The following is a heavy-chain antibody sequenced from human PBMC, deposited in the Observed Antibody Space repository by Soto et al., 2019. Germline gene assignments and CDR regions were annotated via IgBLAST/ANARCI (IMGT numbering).Heavy chain of an antibody. V-gene: IGHV1-46*01. CDR1: GYTFTSYN. CDR2: INPLGFST. CDR3: ARGVGRFGELYWFDP. J-gene: IGHJ5*02. Sequence: QVQLVQSGAEVKKPGASVKVSCKASGYTFTSYNMHWVRQAPGQGLEWVGMINPLGFSTTYAQKLRGRVTMNRGTSTSIVYMELTNLRSEDTAVYYCARGVGRFGELYWFDPWGQGTLVTVSS. D-gene: IGHD3-10*01.